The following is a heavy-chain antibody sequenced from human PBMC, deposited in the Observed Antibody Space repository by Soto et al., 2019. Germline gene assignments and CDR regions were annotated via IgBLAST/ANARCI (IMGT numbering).Heavy chain of an antibody. Sequence: QLQLQESGSGLVKPSQTLSLTCAVSGGSISSGGYSWSWIRQPPGKGLEWIGYIYHSGSTYYNPSLTRLVTISVDRFKNQSSLKLSSVTAADTAVYYCAGGWLRADYWGQGTLVTVSS. J-gene: IGHJ4*02. CDR1: GGSISSGGYS. CDR3: AGGWLRADY. D-gene: IGHD5-12*01. V-gene: IGHV4-30-2*01. CDR2: IYHSGST.